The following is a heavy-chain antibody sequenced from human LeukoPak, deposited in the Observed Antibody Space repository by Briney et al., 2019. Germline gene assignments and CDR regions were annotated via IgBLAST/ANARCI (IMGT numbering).Heavy chain of an antibody. D-gene: IGHD6-19*01. CDR2: ISYDGSNK. V-gene: IGHV3-30*18. CDR1: GFTFSSYG. Sequence: GGSLRLSCAASGFTFSSYGMHWVRQAPGKGLEWVAVISYDGSNKYYADSVKGRFTISRDNSKNTLYLQMNSLRAEDTAVYYCAKERDNSGWYYFDYWGQGTLVTVSS. CDR3: AKERDNSGWYYFDY. J-gene: IGHJ4*02.